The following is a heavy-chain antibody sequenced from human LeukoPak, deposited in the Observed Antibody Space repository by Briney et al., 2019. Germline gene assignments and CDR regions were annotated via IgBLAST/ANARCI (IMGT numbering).Heavy chain of an antibody. CDR3: AREGNYCSGGSCYPGWFDP. J-gene: IGHJ5*02. D-gene: IGHD2-15*01. V-gene: IGHV4-31*03. CDR2: IYYSGST. CDR1: GGSISSGGYY. Sequence: SETLSLTCTVSGGSISSGGYYWSWIRQHPGKGLEWIGYIYYSGSTYYNPSLKSRVTISEDTSKNQFSLKLSSVTAADTAVYYCAREGNYCSGGSCYPGWFDPWGQGTLVTVSS.